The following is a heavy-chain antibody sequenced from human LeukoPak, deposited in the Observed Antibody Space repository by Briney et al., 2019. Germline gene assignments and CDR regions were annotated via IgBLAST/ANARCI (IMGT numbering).Heavy chain of an antibody. D-gene: IGHD3-22*01. Sequence: GGSLRLSCAASAFNFRSYAMSWVRQAPGKGLEWVSGISGSGGSTHYADSVKGRLTISRDNYKNTLYLRMNSLRAEDTAVYYCAKDRTFYYDSSGFFDYWGQGTLVTVSS. CDR3: AKDRTFYYDSSGFFDY. CDR1: AFNFRSYA. V-gene: IGHV3-23*01. CDR2: ISGSGGST. J-gene: IGHJ4*02.